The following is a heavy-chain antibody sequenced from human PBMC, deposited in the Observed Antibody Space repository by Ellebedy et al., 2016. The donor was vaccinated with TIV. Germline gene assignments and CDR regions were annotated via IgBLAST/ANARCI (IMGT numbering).Heavy chain of an antibody. D-gene: IGHD2-15*01. V-gene: IGHV1-18*01. Sequence: ASVKVSCXASGYTFTTYGISWVRQAPGQGLEWMGWISTYNANTKYAQNFQGRVTITTDTSTSTVYMELTSLRSDDTAVYYCARVVTGSPAFYWGQGTLVTVSS. CDR3: ARVVTGSPAFY. CDR1: GYTFTTYG. CDR2: ISTYNANT. J-gene: IGHJ4*02.